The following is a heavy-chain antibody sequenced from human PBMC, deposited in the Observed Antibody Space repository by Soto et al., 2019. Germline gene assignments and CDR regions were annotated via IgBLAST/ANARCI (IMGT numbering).Heavy chain of an antibody. CDR3: ARGSTSSWPFVY. CDR2: INAGNGDT. D-gene: IGHD6-6*01. J-gene: IGHJ4*02. V-gene: IGHV1-3*05. CDR1: GYTFINYA. Sequence: QVQLVQSGAEEKKPGASVKVSCKASGYTFINYAMHWVRQAPGQRLEWMGWINAGNGDTKYSQMFQDRVTITRDTSATTAYMELSSLRSDDTAVYYCARGSTSSWPFVYWGQGTLVAVSS.